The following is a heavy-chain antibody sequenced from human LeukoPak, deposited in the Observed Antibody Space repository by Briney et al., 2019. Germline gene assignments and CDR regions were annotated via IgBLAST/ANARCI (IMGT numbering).Heavy chain of an antibody. CDR1: GFTFSSHS. Sequence: GGSLRLSCAASGFTFSSHSMNWVRQAPGKGLEWVSYISSSSGTIYYGDSVKGRFTISRDNVKKSLYLQMNSLRGEDTAVYYCAPEPSYCSGGSCSFFGFDYWGQGTLVTVSS. CDR3: APEPSYCSGGSCSFFGFDY. D-gene: IGHD2-15*01. CDR2: ISSSSGTI. J-gene: IGHJ4*02. V-gene: IGHV3-48*01.